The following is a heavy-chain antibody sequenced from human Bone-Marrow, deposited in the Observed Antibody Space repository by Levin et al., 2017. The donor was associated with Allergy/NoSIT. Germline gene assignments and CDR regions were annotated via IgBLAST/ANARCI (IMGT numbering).Heavy chain of an antibody. D-gene: IGHD3-10*01. V-gene: IGHV1-69*13. CDR1: GGTFSSYA. J-gene: IGHJ6*03. Sequence: SVKVSCKASGGTFSSYAISWVRQAPGQGLEWMGGIIPIFGTANYAQKFQGRVTITADESTSTAYMELSSLRSEDTAVYYCARAVLWFRELLKNDYYYYYMDVWGKGTTVTVSS. CDR3: ARAVLWFRELLKNDYYYYYMDV. CDR2: IIPIFGTA.